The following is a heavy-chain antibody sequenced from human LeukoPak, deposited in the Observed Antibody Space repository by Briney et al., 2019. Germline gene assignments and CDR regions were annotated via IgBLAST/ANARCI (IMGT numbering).Heavy chain of an antibody. CDR3: ARDHYGDYLFDY. J-gene: IGHJ4*02. Sequence: GGSLRLSCAASGFTFSSYSMNWVRQAPGKGLEWVSVIYSGGSTYYADSVKGRFTISRDNSKNTLYLQMNSLRAEDTAVYYCARDHYGDYLFDYWGQGTLVTVSS. D-gene: IGHD4-17*01. CDR1: GFTFSSYS. CDR2: IYSGGST. V-gene: IGHV3-66*01.